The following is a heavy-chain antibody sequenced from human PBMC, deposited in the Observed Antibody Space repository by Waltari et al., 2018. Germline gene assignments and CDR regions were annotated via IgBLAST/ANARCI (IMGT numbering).Heavy chain of an antibody. CDR1: GGSFSGYY. V-gene: IGHV4-34*01. Sequence: QVQLQQWGAGTLKPSETLSLTRAVNGGSFSGYYGSWNTQPPGKGLEWIGEINHSGSTNYNPSLKSRVTISVDTSKNQFSLKLSSVTAADTAVYYCARGTYYYDSSGKGADAFDIWGQGTMVTVSS. D-gene: IGHD3-22*01. J-gene: IGHJ3*02. CDR3: ARGTYYYDSSGKGADAFDI. CDR2: INHSGST.